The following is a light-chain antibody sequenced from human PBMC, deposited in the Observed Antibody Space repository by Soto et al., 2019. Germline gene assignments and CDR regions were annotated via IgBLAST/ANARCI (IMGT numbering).Light chain of an antibody. CDR1: QSVTRNQ. Sequence: EIVMTQSPATLSVSPGERATLSCRASQSVTRNQLAWFQQKPGQAPRLLIYGASNRATGIPDRFSGSGSGTDFTLTISRLEPEDFAVYYCQQYGGLPRTFGQGTKVDIK. V-gene: IGKV3-20*01. CDR2: GAS. J-gene: IGKJ1*01. CDR3: QQYGGLPRT.